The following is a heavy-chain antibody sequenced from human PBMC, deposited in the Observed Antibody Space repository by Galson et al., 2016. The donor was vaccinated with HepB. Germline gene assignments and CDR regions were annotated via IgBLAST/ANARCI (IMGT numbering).Heavy chain of an antibody. D-gene: IGHD4-17*01. V-gene: IGHV3-30-3*01. CDR2: ISHDDVSK. Sequence: FLRLSCAASGITLRNFIIHWVRQPPGKGLEWVAAISHDDVSKYYTDSVKGRFTISRDNSGNTVDLQMNSLRAEDTAVYYCAKDDGDYNDAFDIWGQGTMVTVSS. CDR3: AKDDGDYNDAFDI. CDR1: GITLRNFI. J-gene: IGHJ3*02.